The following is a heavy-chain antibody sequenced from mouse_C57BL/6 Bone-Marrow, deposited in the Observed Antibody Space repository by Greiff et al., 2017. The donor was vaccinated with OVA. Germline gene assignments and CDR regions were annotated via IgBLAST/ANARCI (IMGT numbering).Heavy chain of an antibody. CDR1: GFTFSDYG. D-gene: IGHD2-4*01. CDR3: ARIYYDYAMDY. CDR2: ISSGSSTT. J-gene: IGHJ4*01. V-gene: IGHV5-17*01. Sequence: EVMLVESGGGLVKPGGSLKLSCAASGFTFSDYGMHWVRQAPERGLEWVAYISSGSSTTYYADTVKGRFTISRDNAKDTLFLQMTSLRSEDTAMYYCARIYYDYAMDYWGQGTSVTVSS.